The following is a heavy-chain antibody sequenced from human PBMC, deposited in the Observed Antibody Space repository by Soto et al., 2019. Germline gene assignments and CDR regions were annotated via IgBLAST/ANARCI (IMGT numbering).Heavy chain of an antibody. J-gene: IGHJ6*02. D-gene: IGHD1-1*01. CDR3: ASGGSMGYYYGMDV. CDR1: GGSISSSSYY. CDR2: IYYSGST. V-gene: IGHV4-39*01. Sequence: SETLSLTCTVSGGSISSSSYYWGWIRQPPGKGLEWIGSIYYSGSTYYNPSLKSRVTISVDTSKNQFSLKLSSVTAADTAVYYCASGGSMGYYYGMDVWGQGTTVTVSS.